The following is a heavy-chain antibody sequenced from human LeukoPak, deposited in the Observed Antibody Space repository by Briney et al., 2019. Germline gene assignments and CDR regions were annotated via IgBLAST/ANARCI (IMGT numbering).Heavy chain of an antibody. Sequence: GGSLRLSCAASGFTFSSYSMNWVRQAPGKGLEWVSYISSSSSYIYYADSVKGRFTISRDNAKNSLYLQMNSLRAEDTAVYYCARDGVVNFWVSYGTYNYYYHMDVWGKGTTVTVSS. CDR1: GFTFSSYS. D-gene: IGHD3-16*01. CDR2: ISSSSSYI. CDR3: ARDGVVNFWVSYGTYNYYYHMDV. V-gene: IGHV3-21*01. J-gene: IGHJ6*04.